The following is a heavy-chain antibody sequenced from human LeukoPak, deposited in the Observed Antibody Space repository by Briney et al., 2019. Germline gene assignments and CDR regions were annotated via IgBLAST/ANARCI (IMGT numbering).Heavy chain of an antibody. CDR2: IYYSGST. CDR1: GGSISSSSYY. Sequence: NPSETLSLTCTVSGGSISSSSYYWGWTRQPPGKGLEWIGSIYYSGSTYYNPSLKSRVTISVDTSKNQFSLKLSSVTAADTAVYYCARRWGIAVGEDIWGQGTMVTVSS. V-gene: IGHV4-39*01. J-gene: IGHJ3*02. D-gene: IGHD6-19*01. CDR3: ARRWGIAVGEDI.